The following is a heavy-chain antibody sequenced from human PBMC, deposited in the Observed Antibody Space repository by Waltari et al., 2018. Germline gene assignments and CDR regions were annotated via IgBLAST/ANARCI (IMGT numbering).Heavy chain of an antibody. J-gene: IGHJ6*02. Sequence: EEQLLESGGGLVQPGDSLRLSCAGSGFRFSNYWMNWVRQAPGRGLVWVAGMREDETSISYADSVKGRFTISRDNAKNTVYLQMKRLRVEDTAVYYCARLAPRTYRSPVPGRHYYYGMDVWGQGTTVTVSS. V-gene: IGHV3-74*01. CDR1: GFRFSNYW. CDR2: MREDETSI. CDR3: ARLAPRTYRSPVPGRHYYYGMDV. D-gene: IGHD3-10*01.